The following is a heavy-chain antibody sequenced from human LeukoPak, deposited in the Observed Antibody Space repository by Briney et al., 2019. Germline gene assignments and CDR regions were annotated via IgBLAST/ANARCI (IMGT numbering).Heavy chain of an antibody. D-gene: IGHD6-13*01. J-gene: IGHJ5*02. CDR3: ARGSSTSWSNWFDP. Sequence: SETLSLXCGVSGYSISSGYYWGWIRQPPGMGLEWIGSFHHSGSTYYNPSLKSRVTISVGTSKNQISLRLSSVTAADTAVYYCARGSSTSWSNWFDPWGQRTLVTVSS. V-gene: IGHV4-38-2*01. CDR1: GYSISSGYY. CDR2: FHHSGST.